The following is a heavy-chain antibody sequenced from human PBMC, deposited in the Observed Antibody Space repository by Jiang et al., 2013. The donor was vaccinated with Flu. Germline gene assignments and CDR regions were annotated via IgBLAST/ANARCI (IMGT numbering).Heavy chain of an antibody. Sequence: FTSYAMNWVRQAPGQGLEWMGWINTNTGNPTYAQGFTGRFVFSLDTSVSTAYLQISSLKAEDTAVYYCAXGGAVLGYCSGGSCSPFDAFDIWGQGTMVTVSS. CDR2: INTNTGNP. CDR1: FTSYA. D-gene: IGHD2-15*01. CDR3: AXGGAVLGYCSGGSCSPFDAFDI. J-gene: IGHJ3*02. V-gene: IGHV7-4-1*02.